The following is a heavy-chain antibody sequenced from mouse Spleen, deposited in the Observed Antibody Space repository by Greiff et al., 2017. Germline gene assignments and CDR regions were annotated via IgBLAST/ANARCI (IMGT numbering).Heavy chain of an antibody. D-gene: IGHD1-1*01. CDR2: ISSGGSYT. J-gene: IGHJ2*01. V-gene: IGHV5-9-1*01. CDR1: GFTFSSYA. CDR3: ARQTTVVAPFDY. Sequence: EVKLVESGGGLVKPGGSLKLSCAASGFTFSSYAMSWVRQTPEKRLEWVATISSGGSYTYYPDSVKGRFTISRDNAKNTLYLQMSSLRSEDTAMYYCARQTTVVAPFDYWGQGTTLTVSS.